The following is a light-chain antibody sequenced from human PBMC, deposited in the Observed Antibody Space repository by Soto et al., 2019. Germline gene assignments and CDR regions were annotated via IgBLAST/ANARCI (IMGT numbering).Light chain of an antibody. CDR2: DDS. CDR3: QVWDSGSDHYV. J-gene: IGLJ1*01. V-gene: IGLV3-21*02. CDR1: NIVTKS. Sequence: SYELTQPPSVSVAPGQTARITCGGNNIVTKSVHWYQQKPGQAPVVVVYDDSDRPSGIPERFSGSNSGNTATLTISRVEAGDEADYYCQVWDSGSDHYVFGTGTTVT.